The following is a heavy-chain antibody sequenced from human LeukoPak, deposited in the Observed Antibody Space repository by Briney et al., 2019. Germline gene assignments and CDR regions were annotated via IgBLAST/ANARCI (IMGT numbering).Heavy chain of an antibody. V-gene: IGHV1-18*04. J-gene: IGHJ4*02. Sequence: ASVKVSCKASGYTFTSYGISWVRQAPGQGLEWMGWISAYNGNTNYAQKLQGRVTMTTDTSTSTAYMELRSLRSDDTAVYYCARDRSGSYPEYFDYWGQGTLVTVSS. CDR2: ISAYNGNT. D-gene: IGHD1-26*01. CDR3: ARDRSGSYPEYFDY. CDR1: GYTFTSYG.